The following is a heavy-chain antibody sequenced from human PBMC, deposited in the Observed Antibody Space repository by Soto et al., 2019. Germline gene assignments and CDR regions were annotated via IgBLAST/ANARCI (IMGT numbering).Heavy chain of an antibody. CDR3: ASLKLRTEYEITSPFGMDV. V-gene: IGHV1-18*01. CDR2: ISAYNGNT. Sequence: GASVKVSCKASGYTFTSYGISWVRQAPGQGLEWMGWISAYNGNTNYAQKLQGRVTMTTDTSTSTAYMELRSLRSDDTAVYYCASLKLRTEYEITSPFGMDVWGQGTTVNVSS. CDR1: GYTFTSYG. D-gene: IGHD6-6*01. J-gene: IGHJ6*02.